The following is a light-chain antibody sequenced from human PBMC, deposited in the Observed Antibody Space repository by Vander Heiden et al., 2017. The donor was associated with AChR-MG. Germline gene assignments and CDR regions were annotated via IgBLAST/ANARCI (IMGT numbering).Light chain of an antibody. CDR3: QVWDSSSDHPGV. CDR2: DDT. CDR1: NIQTQS. J-gene: IGLJ3*02. V-gene: IGLV3-21*02. Sequence: SYLLTQPPSVSVAPGQTASITCGGDNIQTQSVHWYQQRPGQAPVLAVYDDTDRPSGTPTRFSGSNSGNTATLTISRVEAGDEADYYCQVWDSSSDHPGVFGGGTKLTVL.